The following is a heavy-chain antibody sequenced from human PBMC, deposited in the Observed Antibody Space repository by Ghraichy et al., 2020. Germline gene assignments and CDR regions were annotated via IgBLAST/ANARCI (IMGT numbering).Heavy chain of an antibody. V-gene: IGHV4-39*01. CDR1: GVSISSTNYY. D-gene: IGHD2-21*01. J-gene: IGHJ5*02. CDR3: AGARVVVVGGARNYNWFDP. CDR2: IYYSGHT. Sequence: SETLSLTCAVSGVSISSTNYYWGWIRQPPGKGLEWIGSIYYSGHTYDNPSLRSRTIISLDTSKNQVSLKLHSVTVADTAVYYCAGARVVVVGGARNYNWFDPWGQGTLVSVSS.